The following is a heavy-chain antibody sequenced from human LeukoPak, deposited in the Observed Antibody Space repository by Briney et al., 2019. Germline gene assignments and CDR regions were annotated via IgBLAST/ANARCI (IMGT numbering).Heavy chain of an antibody. D-gene: IGHD6-13*01. V-gene: IGHV4-34*01. CDR2: INHSGRT. CDR3: ARGGPRYSSSWLNY. Sequence: SETLSLTCAVYGGSFSGYYWSWIRQSPAKGLEWIGEINHSGRTNYNPSLKSRVTISVDTSKSQFSLKVTSVTAADTAVYCCARGGPRYSSSWLNYWGQGILVTVSS. J-gene: IGHJ4*02. CDR1: GGSFSGYY.